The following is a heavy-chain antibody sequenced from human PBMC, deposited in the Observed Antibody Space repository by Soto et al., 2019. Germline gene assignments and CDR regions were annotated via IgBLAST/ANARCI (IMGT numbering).Heavy chain of an antibody. V-gene: IGHV4-38-2*01. CDR2: VSHGGTT. Sequence: PSETLSLTCVVSGYSISNGYYWGRIRQPPGKELEWIGTVSHGGTTAYNPSLKSRLTISLDTSKNQFSLNLTSVTAADTAVYYCTRGVRGYVSYWGQGTLVTVSS. J-gene: IGHJ4*02. CDR1: GYSISNGYY. CDR3: TRGVRGYVSY. D-gene: IGHD2-15*01.